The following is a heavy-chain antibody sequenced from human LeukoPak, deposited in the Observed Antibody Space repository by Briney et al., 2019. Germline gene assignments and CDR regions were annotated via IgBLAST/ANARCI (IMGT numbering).Heavy chain of an antibody. Sequence: PGGSLRLSCAASGFTFSSYAMSWVRQAPGKGLEWVSAISGSGGSTYYADSVKGRFTISRDNSKNTLYLQMNSLRAEDTAVYYCARDQLYYDSSGYYYYFDYWGQGTLVTVSS. V-gene: IGHV3-23*01. CDR3: ARDQLYYDSSGYYYYFDY. CDR2: ISGSGGST. D-gene: IGHD3-22*01. CDR1: GFTFSSYA. J-gene: IGHJ4*02.